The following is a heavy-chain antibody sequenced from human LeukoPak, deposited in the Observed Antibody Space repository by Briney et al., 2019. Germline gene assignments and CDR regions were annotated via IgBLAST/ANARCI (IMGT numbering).Heavy chain of an antibody. D-gene: IGHD6-13*01. Sequence: ASVKVSCKASGYTFTGYYMHWVRQAPGQGLEWMGWINPNSSGTNYAQKFQGRITMTRDTSISTAYMELSRLRSDDTAVYYCARASSSWYYFDYRGQGTLVTVSS. CDR3: ARASSSWYYFDY. CDR1: GYTFTGYY. CDR2: INPNSSGT. J-gene: IGHJ4*02. V-gene: IGHV1-2*02.